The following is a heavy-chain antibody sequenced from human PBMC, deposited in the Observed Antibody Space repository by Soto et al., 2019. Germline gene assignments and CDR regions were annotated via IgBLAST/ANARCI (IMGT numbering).Heavy chain of an antibody. CDR1: GYTFTSYA. J-gene: IGHJ6*02. V-gene: IGHV1-3*01. CDR3: ARDVLAAAGTDGYGMDV. Sequence: ASVKVSCKASGYTFTSYAMHWVRQAPGQRHEWIEWINAGNGNKKYSQKFQGRVTITRDTSASTAYMELSSLRSEDTAVYYCARDVLAAAGTDGYGMDVWGQGTTVTVSS. CDR2: INAGNGNK. D-gene: IGHD6-13*01.